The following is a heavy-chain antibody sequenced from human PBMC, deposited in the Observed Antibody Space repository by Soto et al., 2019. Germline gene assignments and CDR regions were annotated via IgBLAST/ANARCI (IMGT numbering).Heavy chain of an antibody. Sequence: ASVKVSCKVSGYTLTELSMHWVRQAPGKGLEWMGGFDPEDGETIYAQKFQGRVTMTEDTSTDTAYMELSSLRSEDTAVYYCATLSYSYGSDFDYWGQGTLLTVSS. CDR3: ATLSYSYGSDFDY. J-gene: IGHJ4*02. CDR2: FDPEDGET. D-gene: IGHD5-18*01. CDR1: GYTLTELS. V-gene: IGHV1-24*01.